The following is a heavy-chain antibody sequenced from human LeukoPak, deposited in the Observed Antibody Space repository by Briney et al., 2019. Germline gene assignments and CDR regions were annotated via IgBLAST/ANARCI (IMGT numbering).Heavy chain of an antibody. CDR3: AKTLRLGELWD. CDR2: IYYSGSA. CDR1: GGPISSNFYY. V-gene: IGHV4-39*01. J-gene: IGHJ4*02. Sequence: SETLSLTCTVSGGPISSNFYYWGWIRQPPGKGLEWIGSIYYSGSAFYNPSLQSRVTVSIDTSNNQLYLSLTSVTGTDTAVYYCAKTLRLGELWDWGQGSLVTVSS. D-gene: IGHD3-16*01.